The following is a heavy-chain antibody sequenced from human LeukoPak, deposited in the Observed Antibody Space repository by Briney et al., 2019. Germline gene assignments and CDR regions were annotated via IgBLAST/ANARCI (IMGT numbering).Heavy chain of an antibody. Sequence: GGSLRLSCAASGFTFSRYAMSWVRQAPGKGLEWVSAISGSGGSTYYADSVKGRFTISRDNSKNTLYLQMNSLRAEDTAVYYCAKDLWFGELSSYYFDYWGQGTLVTVSS. CDR3: AKDLWFGELSSYYFDY. J-gene: IGHJ4*02. D-gene: IGHD3-10*01. V-gene: IGHV3-23*01. CDR2: ISGSGGST. CDR1: GFTFSRYA.